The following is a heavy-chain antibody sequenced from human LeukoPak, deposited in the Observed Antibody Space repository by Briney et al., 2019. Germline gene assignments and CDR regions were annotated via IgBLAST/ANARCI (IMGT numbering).Heavy chain of an antibody. J-gene: IGHJ4*02. CDR1: GYTFTGYY. V-gene: IGHV1-2*02. CDR2: INPNSGGT. D-gene: IGHD3-3*01. Sequence: GASVKVSCKASGYTFTGYYMHWVRQAPGRGIEWMGWINPNSGGTNYAQKFQGRVTMTRDTSISTAYMELSRLRSDDTAVYYCARGGYDFWSGYYTNDYWGQGTLVTVSS. CDR3: ARGGYDFWSGYYTNDY.